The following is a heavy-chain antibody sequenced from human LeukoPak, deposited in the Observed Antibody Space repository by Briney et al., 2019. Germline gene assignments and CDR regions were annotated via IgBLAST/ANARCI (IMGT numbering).Heavy chain of an antibody. V-gene: IGHV3-23*05. CDR3: ANLNVLRFLEWLPPLDAFDI. J-gene: IGHJ3*02. D-gene: IGHD3-3*01. Sequence: PGGSLRLSCTASGFTFSNYAMTWVRQAPGKGLEWVSSMNPVYYADSVKGRFTISRDDSKNTLFLQMNSLRAEDTAIYYCANLNVLRFLEWLPPLDAFDIWGQGTMVTVSS. CDR2: MNPV. CDR1: GFTFSNYA.